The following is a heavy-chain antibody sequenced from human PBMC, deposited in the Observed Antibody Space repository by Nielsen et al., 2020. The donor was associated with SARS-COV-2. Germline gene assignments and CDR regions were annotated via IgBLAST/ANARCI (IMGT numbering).Heavy chain of an antibody. CDR2: MNPNSGNT. CDR1: GYTFTSYD. J-gene: IGHJ6*02. D-gene: IGHD3-3*01. Sequence: ASVKVSCKASGYTFTSYDINWVRQATGQGLEWMGWMNPNSGNTGYAQKFQGRVTMTRNTSISTAYMELSSLRSEDTAVYYCARDRVFGVVITGYYYYGMDVWGQGTTVTVSS. CDR3: ARDRVFGVVITGYYYYGMDV. V-gene: IGHV1-8*01.